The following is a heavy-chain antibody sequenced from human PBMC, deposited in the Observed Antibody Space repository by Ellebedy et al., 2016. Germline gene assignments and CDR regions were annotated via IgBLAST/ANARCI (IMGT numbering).Heavy chain of an antibody. Sequence: GESLKISXAASGFNFRNYAMHWVRQAPGKGLEWVAVISDDGSNEFYADSVKGRFTISRDNAKNTLYLRMNSLRVEDTAVYYCAKDGSDLSDWPYEYFHHWGQGTLVTVSS. CDR1: GFNFRNYA. V-gene: IGHV3-30*18. CDR3: AKDGSDLSDWPYEYFHH. D-gene: IGHD6-19*01. J-gene: IGHJ1*01. CDR2: ISDDGSNE.